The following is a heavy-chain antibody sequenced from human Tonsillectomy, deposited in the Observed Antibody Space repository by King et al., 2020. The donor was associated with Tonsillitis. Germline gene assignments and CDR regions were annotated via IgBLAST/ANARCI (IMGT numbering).Heavy chain of an antibody. J-gene: IGHJ3*01. CDR3: AGDQNFHSFVSGYYYDVFDV. Sequence: VQLVESGGGLVQPGGSLRLSCAASGFTFNTYWMTWVRQAPGKGLEWVANIEADGSQKYYVDSVKGRFIISRDNAKNSMYLQMNSLRAEDTAVYYCAGDQNFHSFVSGYYYDVFDVWGQGTMVTVSS. CDR1: GFTFNTYW. D-gene: IGHD3-10*01. V-gene: IGHV3-7*03. CDR2: IEADGSQK.